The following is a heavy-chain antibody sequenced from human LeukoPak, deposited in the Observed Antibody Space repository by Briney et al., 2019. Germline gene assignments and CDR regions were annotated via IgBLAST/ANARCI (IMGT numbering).Heavy chain of an antibody. CDR3: ARQVSDPMVRGVITRLNYYYYYMDV. CDR2: INHSGST. CDR1: GGSVSGYY. Sequence: SETLSLTCAVYGGSVSGYYWSWIRQPPGKGLEWIGEINHSGSTNYNPSLKSRVTISVDTSKNQFSLKLSSVTAADTAVYYCARQVSDPMVRGVITRLNYYYYYMDVWGKGTTVTISS. V-gene: IGHV4-34*01. D-gene: IGHD3-10*01. J-gene: IGHJ6*03.